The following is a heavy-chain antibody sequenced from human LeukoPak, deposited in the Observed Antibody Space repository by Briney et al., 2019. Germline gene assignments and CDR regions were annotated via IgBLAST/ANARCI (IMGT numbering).Heavy chain of an antibody. D-gene: IGHD2-15*01. CDR1: VFTFSSYG. V-gene: IGHV3-33*01. Sequence: GGSLRLSCAASVFTFSSYGMHWVRQAPGKRLEWVAVIWYDGSNKYYADSVKGRFTISRDNSKNTLYLQMNSLRAEDTAVYYCARFCSGGSCPFDYWGQGTLVTVSS. J-gene: IGHJ4*02. CDR3: ARFCSGGSCPFDY. CDR2: IWYDGSNK.